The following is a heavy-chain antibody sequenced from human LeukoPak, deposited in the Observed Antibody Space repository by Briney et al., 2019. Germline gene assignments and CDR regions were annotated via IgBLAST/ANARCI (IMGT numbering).Heavy chain of an antibody. CDR3: ATLTGGANDYEDY. D-gene: IGHD1-14*01. V-gene: IGHV4-39*01. CDR1: GGSISSSSYY. J-gene: IGHJ4*02. CDR2: IYYSGST. Sequence: SETLSLTCTVSGGSISSSSYYWGWIRQPRGKGLEWIGSIYYSGSTYYNPSLKSRVTISVDTSKNQFSLKLSSVTAADTAVYYCATLTGGANDYEDYWGQGTLVTVSS.